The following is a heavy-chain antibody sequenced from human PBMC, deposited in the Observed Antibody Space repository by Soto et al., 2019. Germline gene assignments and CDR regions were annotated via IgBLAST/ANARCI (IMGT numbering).Heavy chain of an antibody. V-gene: IGHV1-69*02. CDR3: ASSYGSGYRAFDS. J-gene: IGHJ4*02. D-gene: IGHD3-10*01. CDR2: INPILSMS. CDR1: GDTFNFYS. Sequence: QVQLVQSGAEVKKPGSSVRVSCKASGDTFNFYSINWVRQAPGLWLEWMGRINPILSMSNYAQRFQGRVTMPADKSTSTAYMELSSLRSEDTAMYYCASSYGSGYRAFDSWGQGALVTVSS.